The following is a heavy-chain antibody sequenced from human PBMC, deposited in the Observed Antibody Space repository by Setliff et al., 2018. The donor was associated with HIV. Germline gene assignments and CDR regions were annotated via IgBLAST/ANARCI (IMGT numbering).Heavy chain of an antibody. D-gene: IGHD3-3*01. CDR1: GYTFTNYD. Sequence: ASVKVSCKASGYTFTNYDISWVRQATGQGLEWMGWMNPNSGDTGYAQNFQGRVTMTRNTSISTAYMELSSLRYEDTAVYYCAKWYYTFWSGYRARNNWFDPGGQGTLVTV. CDR3: AKWYYTFWSGYRARNNWFDP. CDR2: MNPNSGDT. V-gene: IGHV1-8*02. J-gene: IGHJ5*02.